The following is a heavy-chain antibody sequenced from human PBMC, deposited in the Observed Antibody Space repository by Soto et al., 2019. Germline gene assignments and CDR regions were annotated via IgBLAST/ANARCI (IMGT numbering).Heavy chain of an antibody. CDR2: VGGSGDST. J-gene: IGHJ4*02. D-gene: IGHD2-15*01. CDR1: GFTFSDYA. V-gene: IGHV3-23*01. CDR3: AKSPLGYCSGGSCYPPHYFDY. Sequence: PGGSLRLSCAASGFTFSDYAMSWVRQAPGKGLEWVSGVGGSGDSTYYADSVKGRFTISRDNSKDTLYLQMNSLRAEDTAVYYCAKSPLGYCSGGSCYPPHYFDYWGQGTLVTSPQ.